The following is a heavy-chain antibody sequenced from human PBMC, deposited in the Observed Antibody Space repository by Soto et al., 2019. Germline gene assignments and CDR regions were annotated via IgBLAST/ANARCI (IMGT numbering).Heavy chain of an antibody. J-gene: IGHJ5*02. CDR1: GFPFSSYT. CDR3: ARSSLTMVRGVGNWFDP. CDR2: ISSSSSYI. Sequence: GGSLRLSCAASGFPFSSYTMNWVRQAPGKGLEWVSSISSSSSYIYYADSVKGRFTISRDNAKNSLYLQMNGLRAEDTAVYYCARSSLTMVRGVGNWFDPWGQGT. V-gene: IGHV3-21*01. D-gene: IGHD3-10*01.